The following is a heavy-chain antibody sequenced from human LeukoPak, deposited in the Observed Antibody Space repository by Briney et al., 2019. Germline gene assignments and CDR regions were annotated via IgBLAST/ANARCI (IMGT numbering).Heavy chain of an antibody. Sequence: SGTLSLTCAVSGGSISSSNWWSWVRQPPGKGLEWIGEIYHSGSTNYNPSLKSRVTISVAKSNNQFSLKLSSVTAADTAVYYCARVRGPYSDYVWGSNRPFDYWGQGILVTVSS. CDR3: ARVRGPYSDYVWGSNRPFDY. J-gene: IGHJ4*02. V-gene: IGHV4-4*02. CDR2: IYHSGST. D-gene: IGHD3-16*02. CDR1: GGSISSSNW.